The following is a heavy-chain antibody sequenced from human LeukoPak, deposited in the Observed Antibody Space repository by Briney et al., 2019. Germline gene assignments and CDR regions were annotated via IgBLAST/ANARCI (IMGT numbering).Heavy chain of an antibody. J-gene: IGHJ6*03. CDR2: ISSSGSTI. Sequence: GGSLRLSCAASGFTFSDYYMSWLRQAPGKGLEWVSYISSSGSTIYYADSVKGRFTISRDNAKNSLYLQMNSLRAEDTAVYYCARSLRYYYMDVWGKGTTVTISS. CDR1: GFTFSDYY. V-gene: IGHV3-11*01. CDR3: ARSLRYYYMDV. D-gene: IGHD3-10*01.